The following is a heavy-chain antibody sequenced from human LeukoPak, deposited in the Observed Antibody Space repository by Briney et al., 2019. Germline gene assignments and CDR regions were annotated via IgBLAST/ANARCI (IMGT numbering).Heavy chain of an antibody. J-gene: IGHJ4*02. V-gene: IGHV4-59*08. CDR2: ISHGGST. CDR1: GGSINSYY. CDR3: ARQVELLWFGELLYFFDY. D-gene: IGHD3-10*01. Sequence: SETLSLTCTVSGGSINSYYWNWIRQTPGKGLEWIGYISHGGSTSYSPSLKSRVTISVDTSKNQFSLKLSSVTAADTAVYYCARQVELLWFGELLYFFDYWGQGTLVTVSS.